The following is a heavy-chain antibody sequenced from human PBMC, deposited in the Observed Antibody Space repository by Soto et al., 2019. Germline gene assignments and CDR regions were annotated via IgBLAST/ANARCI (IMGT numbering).Heavy chain of an antibody. CDR3: ARTSAAGKYYYGMDV. Sequence: PGESLKISCKGSGYSFTSYWIGWVCQMPGKGLEWMGIIYPGDSDTRYSPSFQGQVTISADKSISTAYLQWSSLKASDTAMYYCARTSAAGKYYYGMDVWGQGTTVTVS. CDR2: IYPGDSDT. D-gene: IGHD6-13*01. CDR1: GYSFTSYW. J-gene: IGHJ6*02. V-gene: IGHV5-51*01.